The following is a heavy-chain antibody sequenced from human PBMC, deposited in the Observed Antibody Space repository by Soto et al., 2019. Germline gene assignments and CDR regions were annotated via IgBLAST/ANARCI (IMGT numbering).Heavy chain of an antibody. D-gene: IGHD1-7*01. J-gene: IGHJ2*01. V-gene: IGHV1-8*01. CDR1: GYTFTSYD. Sequence: QVQLVQSGAEVKKPGASVKVSCKASGYTFTSYDINWVRQATGQGLEWMGWMNPNSGNTGYAQQSQGRVTMTRNTSISTAYMELSSLRSEDTVEYYCALYGNYGIDLYFGLWGRGTLVTVAS. CDR2: MNPNSGNT. CDR3: ALYGNYGIDLYFGL.